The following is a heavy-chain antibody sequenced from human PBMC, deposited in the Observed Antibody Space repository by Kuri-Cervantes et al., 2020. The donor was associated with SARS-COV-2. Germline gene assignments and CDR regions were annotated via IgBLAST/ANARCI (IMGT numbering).Heavy chain of an antibody. CDR1: GGSISSYY. CDR2: IYTSGST. V-gene: IGHV4-4*07. D-gene: IGHD6-13*01. CDR3: ARGTAPQLDAFDI. J-gene: IGHJ3*02. Sequence: GSLRLSCTVSGGSISSYYWSWIRQPAGKGLEWIGRIYTSGSTNYNPSLKSRVTISVDTSKNQFSLKQSSVTAADTAVYYCARGTAPQLDAFDIWGQGTMVTVSS.